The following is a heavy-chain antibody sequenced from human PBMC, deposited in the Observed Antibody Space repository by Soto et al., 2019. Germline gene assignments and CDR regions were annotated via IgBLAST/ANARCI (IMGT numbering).Heavy chain of an antibody. J-gene: IGHJ4*02. CDR2: ISYDGSNK. V-gene: IGHV3-30-3*01. Sequence: PGGSLRLSCAASGFTFSSYAMHWVRQAPGKGLEWVAVISYDGSNKYYADSVKGRFTISRDNSKNTLYLQMNSLRAEDTAVYYCARDGIVATILDYWGQGTLVTVSS. CDR3: ARDGIVATILDY. D-gene: IGHD5-12*01. CDR1: GFTFSSYA.